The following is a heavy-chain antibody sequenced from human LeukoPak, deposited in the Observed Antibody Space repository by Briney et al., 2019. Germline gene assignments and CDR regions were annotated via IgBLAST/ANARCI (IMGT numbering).Heavy chain of an antibody. CDR1: RYSIANGYH. V-gene: IGHV4-38-2*01. Sequence: SETLSLTCSVSRYSIANGYHWAWVRQPPGKRLEWLGSIYQSGSTYDNLSLKSRLTMSVDTSKNQFSLTMRAVTAADTALYYCARSEINDYMRFWGQGILVTVSS. D-gene: IGHD4-11*01. CDR3: ARSEINDYMRF. CDR2: IYQSGST. J-gene: IGHJ4*02.